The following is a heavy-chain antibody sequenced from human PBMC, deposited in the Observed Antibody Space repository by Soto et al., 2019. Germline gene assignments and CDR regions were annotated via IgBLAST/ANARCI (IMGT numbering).Heavy chain of an antibody. V-gene: IGHV3-23*01. CDR2: ISGSGGST. D-gene: IGHD3-10*01. CDR3: ASQRGLGGSLLYRYFDS. CDR1: GFTFSSYA. Sequence: GESLKISCAASGFTFSSYAMSWVRQAPGKGLEWVSAISGSGGSTYYADSVKGRLTISRDNSKNTLTLEMKSLTAEDTAMYYCASQRGLGGSLLYRYFDSWGQGTLVTVSS. J-gene: IGHJ4*02.